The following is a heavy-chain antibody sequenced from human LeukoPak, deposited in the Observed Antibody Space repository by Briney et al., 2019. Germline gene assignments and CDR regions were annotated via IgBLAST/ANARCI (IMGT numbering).Heavy chain of an antibody. CDR2: ISYDGSNK. Sequence: QSGGSLRLSCAASGFTFSSYAMHWVRQAPGKGLEWVAVISYDGSNKYYADSVKGRFTISRDNSKNTLYLQMNSLRAEDTAVYYCARALYSSGWYGVSPGVWGQGTTVTVSS. V-gene: IGHV3-30-3*01. CDR3: ARALYSSGWYGVSPGV. CDR1: GFTFSSYA. J-gene: IGHJ6*02. D-gene: IGHD6-19*01.